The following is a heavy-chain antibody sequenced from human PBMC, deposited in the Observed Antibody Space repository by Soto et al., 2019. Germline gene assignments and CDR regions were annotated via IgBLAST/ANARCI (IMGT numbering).Heavy chain of an antibody. CDR3: ARVPLGAGDYRAFDI. J-gene: IGHJ3*02. D-gene: IGHD4-17*01. CDR2: IIPIFGTA. V-gene: IGHV1-69*12. CDR1: GGTFSSYA. Sequence: QVQLVQSGAEVKKPGSSVKVSCKASGGTFSSYAISWVRQAPGQGLEWMGGIIPIFGTANYAQKFQRRITITADESTSTAYMELSSLSSEYTAVYYCARVPLGAGDYRAFDIWGQGTMVTVSS.